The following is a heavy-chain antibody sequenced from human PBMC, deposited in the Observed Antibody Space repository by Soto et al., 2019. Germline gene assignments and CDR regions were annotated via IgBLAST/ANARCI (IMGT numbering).Heavy chain of an antibody. Sequence: SETLSLTCTVSGGSISSYYWSWIRRPPGMGLEWIASIPYSGTTNYNSSLKSRVTISIDTSKNQFSLKFNSVTAADTAVYYCAREGYNFGPFDYWGQGALVTVSS. V-gene: IGHV4-59*01. CDR1: GGSISSYY. CDR2: IPYSGTT. CDR3: AREGYNFGPFDY. D-gene: IGHD5-18*01. J-gene: IGHJ4*02.